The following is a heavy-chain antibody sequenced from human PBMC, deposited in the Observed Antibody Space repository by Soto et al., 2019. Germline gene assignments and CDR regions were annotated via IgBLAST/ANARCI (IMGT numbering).Heavy chain of an antibody. V-gene: IGHV3-49*03. CDR1: GFTFGDYA. CDR2: ISSKAYGGKT. D-gene: IGHD4-17*01. Sequence: GGSLRLSCTASGFTFGDYAMSWFRQAPGKGLEWVGFISSKAYGGKTEYAASVKGRFTISRDDSKSIAYLQMNSLKPEDTAVNYYTRENDYGDYEGYDYWGQGTLVTVSS. CDR3: TRENDYGDYEGYDY. J-gene: IGHJ4*02.